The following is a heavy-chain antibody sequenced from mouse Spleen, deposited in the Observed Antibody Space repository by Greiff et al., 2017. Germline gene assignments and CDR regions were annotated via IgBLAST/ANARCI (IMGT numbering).Heavy chain of an antibody. CDR1: GFTFSSYA. J-gene: IGHJ4*01. V-gene: IGHV5-9-3*01. CDR2: ISSGGSYT. D-gene: IGHD4-1*01. Sequence: EVQLVESGGGLVKPGGSLKLSCAASGFTFSSYAMSWVRQTPEKRLEWVATISSGGSYTYYPDSVKGRFTISRDNAKNTLYLQMSSLRSEDTAMYYCARHGSYAMDYWGQGTSVTVSS. CDR3: ARHGSYAMDY.